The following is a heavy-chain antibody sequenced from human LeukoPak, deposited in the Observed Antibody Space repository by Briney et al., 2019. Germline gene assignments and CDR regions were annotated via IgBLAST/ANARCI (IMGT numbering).Heavy chain of an antibody. J-gene: IGHJ1*01. CDR1: GFTFSSYG. Sequence: GGSLRLSCAASGFTFSSYGMHWVRQAPGKGLEWVAVISYDGSNKYYADSVKGRFTISRDNSKNTLYLQMNSLRAEDTAVYYCAKATYYYDSSNIQHWGQGILVTVSS. V-gene: IGHV3-30*18. D-gene: IGHD3-22*01. CDR3: AKATYYYDSSNIQH. CDR2: ISYDGSNK.